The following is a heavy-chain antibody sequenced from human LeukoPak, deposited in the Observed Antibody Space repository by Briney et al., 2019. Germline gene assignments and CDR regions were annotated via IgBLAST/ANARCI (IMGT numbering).Heavy chain of an antibody. D-gene: IGHD1-26*01. CDR2: IWHSGST. Sequence: PSETLSLTCSLSGGSISSFYWSWIRQPPGKGLEWIGYIWHSGSTNYHPSLKSRVTISIDTSKTQFSLKLTSVTAADTAMYYCASASSAWPYYFNFWGQGSLVAVSS. CDR3: ASASSAWPYYFNF. CDR1: GGSISSFY. J-gene: IGHJ4*02. V-gene: IGHV4-59*01.